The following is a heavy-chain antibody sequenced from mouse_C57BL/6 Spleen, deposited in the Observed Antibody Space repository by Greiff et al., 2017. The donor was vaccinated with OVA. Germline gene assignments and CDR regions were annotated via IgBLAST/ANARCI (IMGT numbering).Heavy chain of an antibody. D-gene: IGHD4-1*01. CDR2: IDPSDSYT. Sequence: QVQLQQSGAELVMPGASVKLSCKASGYTFTSYWMHWVKQRPGQGLEWIGEIDPSDSYTNYNQKFKGKSTLTVDKSSSTAYMQLSSLTSEDSAVYYCAREGGLGRGFAYWGQGTLVTVSA. J-gene: IGHJ3*01. CDR3: AREGGLGRGFAY. CDR1: GYTFTSYW. V-gene: IGHV1-69*01.